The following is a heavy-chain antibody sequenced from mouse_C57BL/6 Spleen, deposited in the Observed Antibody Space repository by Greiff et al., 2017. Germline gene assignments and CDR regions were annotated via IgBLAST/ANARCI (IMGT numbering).Heavy chain of an antibody. V-gene: IGHV1-81*01. Sequence: QVQLQQSGAELARPGASVKLSCTASGYTFTSYGISWVKQRTGQGLEWIGEISPRSGNTYYNEKFKGKATLTADKSSSTAYMSLRSLTSEDSAVYFCARATVVATDWYFDVWGTGTTVTVSS. CDR3: ARATVVATDWYFDV. D-gene: IGHD1-1*01. CDR2: ISPRSGNT. CDR1: GYTFTSYG. J-gene: IGHJ1*03.